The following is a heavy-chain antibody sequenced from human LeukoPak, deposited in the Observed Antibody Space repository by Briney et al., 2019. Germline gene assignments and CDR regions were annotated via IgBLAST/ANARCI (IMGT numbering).Heavy chain of an antibody. D-gene: IGHD5-18*01. J-gene: IGHJ4*02. CDR2: INPNSGGT. CDR1: GYTFTGYY. Sequence: ASVKVSCKASGYTFTGYYMHWVRQAPGQGLEWMGWINPNSGGTNYAQKFQGRVTMTRDTSISTAYMELSRLRSDDTAVYYCAGGIITAMVTLDYWGQGTLVTVSS. V-gene: IGHV1-2*02. CDR3: AGGIITAMVTLDY.